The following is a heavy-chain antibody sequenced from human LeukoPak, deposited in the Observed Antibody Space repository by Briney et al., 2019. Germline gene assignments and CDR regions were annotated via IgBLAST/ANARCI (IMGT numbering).Heavy chain of an antibody. V-gene: IGHV5-51*01. Sequence: GESLKISCMGSGYDFSSHWIAWVRQMPGKGLEWMGIIYPDDSDTRYSPSFQGHVAISADKSISTTYLQWSSLKASDTATYYCSRRAVGETGRWFDPWGQGTLVTVSS. J-gene: IGHJ5*02. CDR3: SRRAVGETGRWFDP. CDR2: IYPDDSDT. CDR1: GYDFSSHW. D-gene: IGHD1-26*01.